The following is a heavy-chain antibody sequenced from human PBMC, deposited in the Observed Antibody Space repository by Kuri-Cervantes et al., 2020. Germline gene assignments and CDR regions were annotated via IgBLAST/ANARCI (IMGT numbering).Heavy chain of an antibody. CDR3: ARDLVRGYLVG. J-gene: IGHJ4*02. D-gene: IGHD3-10*01. CDR2: IKEDGSQQ. V-gene: IGHV3-7*01. CDR1: GFTFTHYW. Sequence: GESLKISCAASGFTFTHYWMNWVRQAPGKGLEWVANIKEDGSQQNYVDSVRGRFTISRDNAKNSLYLQMNSLRVEDTAVYFCARDLVRGYLVGWGQGTLVTVSS.